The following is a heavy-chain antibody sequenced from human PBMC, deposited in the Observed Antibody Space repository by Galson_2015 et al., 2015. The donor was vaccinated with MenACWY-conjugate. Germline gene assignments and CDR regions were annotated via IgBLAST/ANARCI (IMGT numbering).Heavy chain of an antibody. D-gene: IGHD3-22*01. CDR2: INSDTNTI. CDR1: GFIFSTYA. J-gene: IGHJ4*02. V-gene: IGHV3-48*04. CDR3: ASGHYFDASGYYPY. Sequence: SLRLSCAASGFIFSTYAMSWVRQAPGKGLEWISYINSDTNTIYYADSVKGRFTISRDNARRSLYLQMNSLRAEDTAIYYCASGHYFDASGYYPYWGQGTLVAVSS.